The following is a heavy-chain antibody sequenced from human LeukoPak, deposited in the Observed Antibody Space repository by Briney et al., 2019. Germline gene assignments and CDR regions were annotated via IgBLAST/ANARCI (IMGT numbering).Heavy chain of an antibody. CDR1: GGTFSSYA. CDR2: IIPIFGTA. Sequence: SVKVSCKASGGTFSSYAISWVRQAPGQGPEWMGGIIPIFGTANYAQKFQGRVTITTDESTSTAYMELSSLRSEDTAVYYCASDTAGYCSGGSCYPYYWGQGTLVTVSS. J-gene: IGHJ4*02. D-gene: IGHD2-15*01. V-gene: IGHV1-69*05. CDR3: ASDTAGYCSGGSCYPYY.